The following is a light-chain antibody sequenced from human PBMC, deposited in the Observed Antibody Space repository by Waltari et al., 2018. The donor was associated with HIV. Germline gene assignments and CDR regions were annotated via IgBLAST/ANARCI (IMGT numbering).Light chain of an antibody. CDR2: WAS. Sequence: DIVMTQSPESLAVSLGERATINCKSRHSVLYSSNSKNYLSWYQQKPGQGPKLLIYWASTRESGVPDRFSGSGSGTDFTLTISDLQAEDVAVYYCQQYYSRPPTFGGGTKVEIK. J-gene: IGKJ4*01. CDR1: HSVLYSSNSKNY. V-gene: IGKV4-1*01. CDR3: QQYYSRPPT.